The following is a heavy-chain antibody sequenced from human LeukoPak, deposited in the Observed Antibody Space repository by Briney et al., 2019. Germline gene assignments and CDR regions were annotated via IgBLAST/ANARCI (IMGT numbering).Heavy chain of an antibody. CDR2: IRSKAYGGTT. J-gene: IGHJ4*02. D-gene: IGHD3-10*01. V-gene: IGHV3-49*04. Sequence: GGSLRLSCTASGFTFGDYAMSWVRQAPGKGLEWVGFIRSKAYGGTTEYAASVKGRFTISRDDSKSIAYLQMNSLKTEDTAVYYCTRDHYTMVRGACLDYWGQGTLVTVSS. CDR1: GFTFGDYA. CDR3: TRDHYTMVRGACLDY.